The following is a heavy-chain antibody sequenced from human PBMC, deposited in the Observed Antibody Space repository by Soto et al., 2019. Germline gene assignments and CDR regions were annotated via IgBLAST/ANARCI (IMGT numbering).Heavy chain of an antibody. J-gene: IGHJ3*02. Sequence: SVKVSCKASGGTFSSYAISWVRQAPGQGLEWMGRIIPIFGTANYAQKFQGRVTITADESTSTAYMELSSLRSEDTAVYYCATGHIVVVTAIHPGFGAFDIWGQGTMVTVS. CDR1: GGTFSSYA. CDR3: ATGHIVVVTAIHPGFGAFDI. CDR2: IIPIFGTA. V-gene: IGHV1-69*13. D-gene: IGHD2-21*02.